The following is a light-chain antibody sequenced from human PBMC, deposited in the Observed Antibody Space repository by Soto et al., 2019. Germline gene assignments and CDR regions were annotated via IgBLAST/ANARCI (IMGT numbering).Light chain of an antibody. Sequence: EIVLTQSPGTLSVSPGERANLSCRASQSVSTNLAWFQQKPCQAPRLLIYGASTRATGIPARFSGSGSGTEFTLTINSLQSEDLAVYYCQQSNNWPYTLGQGTNLEV. J-gene: IGKJ2*01. CDR2: GAS. V-gene: IGKV3-15*01. CDR1: QSVSTN. CDR3: QQSNNWPYT.